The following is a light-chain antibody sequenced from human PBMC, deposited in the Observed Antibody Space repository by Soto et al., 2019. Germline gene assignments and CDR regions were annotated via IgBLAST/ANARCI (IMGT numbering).Light chain of an antibody. Sequence: DIQMTQSPSSLSASVGDRVTITCRASQSIRDYINWYQQKPGKAPRLLIYAAYSLQSGVPSRFSGSGSGTDFTLTISSLQPEDFAVYYCQQYGSSPRAFGQGTKVEVK. CDR3: QQYGSSPRA. V-gene: IGKV1-39*01. CDR1: QSIRDY. CDR2: AAY. J-gene: IGKJ1*01.